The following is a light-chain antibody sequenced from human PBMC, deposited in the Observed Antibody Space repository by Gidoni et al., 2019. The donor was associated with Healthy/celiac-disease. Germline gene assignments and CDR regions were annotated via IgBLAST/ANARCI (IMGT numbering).Light chain of an antibody. CDR3: QQYNNWPPRT. V-gene: IGKV3-15*01. Sequence: ELVMTQSAATLSVSPGERATLSRRASQSVSSNLHWYQQQPGQAPRLLIYGASTRATSIPARFSSSGAGTEFTLTIISLQSEDFAVYYCQQYNNWPPRTFGQGTKLEIK. CDR2: GAS. CDR1: QSVSSN. J-gene: IGKJ2*01.